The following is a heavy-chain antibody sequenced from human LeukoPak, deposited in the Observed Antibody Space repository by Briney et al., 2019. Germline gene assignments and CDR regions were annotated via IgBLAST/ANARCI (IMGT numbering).Heavy chain of an antibody. J-gene: IGHJ6*03. D-gene: IGHD6-19*01. V-gene: IGHV3-30*03. CDR2: ISYDGSNK. CDR3: ARGYSSGWYNFYYMDV. Sequence: GGSLRLSCAASGFTFSSYSMNWVRQAPGKGLEWVAVISYDGSNKYYADSVKGRFTISRDNSKNTLYLQMNSLRAEDTAVYYCARGYSSGWYNFYYMDVWGKGTTVTVSS. CDR1: GFTFSSYS.